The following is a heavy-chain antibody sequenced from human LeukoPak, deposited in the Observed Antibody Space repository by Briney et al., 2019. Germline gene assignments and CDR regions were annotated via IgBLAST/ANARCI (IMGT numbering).Heavy chain of an antibody. V-gene: IGHV3-7*01. J-gene: IGHJ4*02. CDR3: ARETPDSSGWD. Sequence: GGSLRLSCAASGFTFWNNWMSWVRQAPGKGLEWVANIRQDGSDKNYVDSVKGRFTISRDNAKNSLSLQMNSLRAEDTAVYYCARETPDSSGWDWGQGTLVTVSS. D-gene: IGHD6-19*01. CDR1: GFTFWNNW. CDR2: IRQDGSDK.